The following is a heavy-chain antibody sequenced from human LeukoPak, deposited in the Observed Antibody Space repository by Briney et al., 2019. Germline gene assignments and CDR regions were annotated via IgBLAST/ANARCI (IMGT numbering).Heavy chain of an antibody. J-gene: IGHJ4*02. CDR3: VRGGELVGSYFDY. D-gene: IGHD3-16*01. V-gene: IGHV3-66*01. CDR1: GFTLTRNH. Sequence: PGGSLRLSCAASGFTLTRNHMNWVRQVPGKGLEWVSIIYSSDATYYADSVKGRFTVSRDKAKNTLYLQINSLRAEDTALYYCVRGGELVGSYFDYWGPGTLVTVSS. CDR2: IYSSDAT.